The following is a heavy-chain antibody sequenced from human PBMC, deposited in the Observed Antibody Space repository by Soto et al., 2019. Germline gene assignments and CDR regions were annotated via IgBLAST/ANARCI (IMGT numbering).Heavy chain of an antibody. CDR1: GGSISSGGYY. D-gene: IGHD3-10*01. J-gene: IGHJ3*02. CDR3: AREGMVRSYRDAFDI. Sequence: SETLSLTCTVSGGSISSGGYYWSWIRQHPGKGLEWIGYIYYSGSTYYKPSLKSRVTISVDTSKNQFSLKMSSVTAADTAVYYCAREGMVRSYRDAFDIWGQGTMVTVSS. CDR2: IYYSGST. V-gene: IGHV4-31*03.